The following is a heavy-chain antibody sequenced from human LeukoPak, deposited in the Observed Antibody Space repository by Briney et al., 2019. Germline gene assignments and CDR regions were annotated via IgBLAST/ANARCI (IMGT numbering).Heavy chain of an antibody. D-gene: IGHD3-22*01. J-gene: IGHJ4*02. CDR1: GFTFSSYA. CDR2: ISGSGGST. V-gene: IGHV3-23*01. CDR3: ASYYDSSGYTHFGY. Sequence: GGSLRLSCAASGFTFSSYAMSWVRQAPGKGLEWVSAISGSGGSTYYADSVKGRFTVSRDNSKNTLYLQMNSLRAEDTAVYYCASYYDSSGYTHFGYWGQGTLVTVSS.